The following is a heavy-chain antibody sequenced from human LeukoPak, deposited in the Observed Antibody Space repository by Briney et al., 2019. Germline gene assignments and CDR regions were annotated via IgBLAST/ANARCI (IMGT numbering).Heavy chain of an antibody. CDR3: ARDRLVIISPANWFDP. Sequence: ASVTVSCKASGYTFTCYYMHWVRQAPGQGLEWMGWINPNSGGTNYAQKFQGRVTMTRDTSISTAYMELSRLRSDDTAVYYCARDRLVIISPANWFDPWGQGTLVTVSS. J-gene: IGHJ5*02. V-gene: IGHV1-2*02. D-gene: IGHD3-9*01. CDR1: GYTFTCYY. CDR2: INPNSGGT.